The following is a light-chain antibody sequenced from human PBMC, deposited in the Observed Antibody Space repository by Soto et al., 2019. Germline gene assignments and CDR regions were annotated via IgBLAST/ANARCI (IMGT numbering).Light chain of an antibody. CDR1: SSNIGNND. Sequence: QSVLTQPPSVSAAPGQKVFISCSGSSSNIGNNDVSWYQQLPGTAPKLLIYDNDKRPSGIPDRFSGSKSGTSATLGITGLQAGDEADYYCGTWDSSLTVAVFGGGTKLTVL. J-gene: IGLJ2*01. CDR2: DND. CDR3: GTWDSSLTVAV. V-gene: IGLV1-51*01.